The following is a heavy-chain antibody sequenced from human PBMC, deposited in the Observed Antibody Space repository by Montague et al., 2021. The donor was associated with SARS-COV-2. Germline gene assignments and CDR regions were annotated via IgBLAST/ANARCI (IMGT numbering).Heavy chain of an antibody. Sequence: SLRLSCAASGFTFSSYAVSWVRQAPGKGLEWVSAISGSGGSTYYADSVKGRFTISRDNSKNTLYLQMNSLRAEDTAVYYCAKDFPGDDYGDYGGDYYYYGMDVWGQGTTVTVSS. J-gene: IGHJ6*02. V-gene: IGHV3-23*01. CDR1: GFTFSSYA. CDR3: AKDFPGDDYGDYGGDYYYYGMDV. CDR2: ISGSGGST. D-gene: IGHD4-17*01.